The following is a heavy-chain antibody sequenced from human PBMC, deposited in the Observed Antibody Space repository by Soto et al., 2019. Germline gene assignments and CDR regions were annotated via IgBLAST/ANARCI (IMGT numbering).Heavy chain of an antibody. CDR2: ISDAGGRI. J-gene: IGHJ5*02. Sequence: GGSLRLSCAASGFPFSSYGMHWVRQAPGKGLEWVSVISDAGGRIYYADSVKGRFTISRDNSKNTLYLEMNSLRVEDTAVYYCAKSLNINWKNWFDPWGQGTLVTVSS. V-gene: IGHV3-23*01. CDR1: GFPFSSYG. D-gene: IGHD1-1*01. CDR3: AKSLNINWKNWFDP.